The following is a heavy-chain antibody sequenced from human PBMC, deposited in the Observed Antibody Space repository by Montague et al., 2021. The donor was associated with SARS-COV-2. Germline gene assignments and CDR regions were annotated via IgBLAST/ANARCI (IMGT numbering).Heavy chain of an antibody. CDR1: GGSFGDDH. J-gene: IGHJ4*02. Sequence: SETLSLTCGVYGGSFGDDHWSWIRQPPGKGLEWTGDIKQSGSTXXXPSXXXRVTISVDTSRNQFSLKLTSVTAADTAVYFCARGHLSVSMIVVVFTSASYYFDYWGQGALVTVSS. D-gene: IGHD3-22*01. V-gene: IGHV4-34*01. CDR2: IKQSGST. CDR3: ARGHLSVSMIVVVFTSASYYFDY.